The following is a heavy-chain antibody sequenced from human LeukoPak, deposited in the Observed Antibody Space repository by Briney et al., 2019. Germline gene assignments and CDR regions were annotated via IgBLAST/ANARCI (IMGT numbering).Heavy chain of an antibody. Sequence: GGSLRLSCAASGFTFSSYGMHGVRQAPGKGLEWVAVIWYDGSNKYYADSVKGRFTISRDNSKNTLYLQMNILRAEDTAVYSCARGGIMISFGGVYVFDIWGQGTMVTVSS. CDR3: ARGGIMISFGGVYVFDI. CDR1: GFTFSSYG. CDR2: IWYDGSNK. V-gene: IGHV3-33*01. D-gene: IGHD3-16*01. J-gene: IGHJ3*02.